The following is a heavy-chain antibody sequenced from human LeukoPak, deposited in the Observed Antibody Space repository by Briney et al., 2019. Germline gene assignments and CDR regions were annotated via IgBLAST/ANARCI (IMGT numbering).Heavy chain of an antibody. CDR1: GFTFSSYN. CDR2: ITRSSVSI. CDR3: ARYSDSYRDY. V-gene: IGHV3-21*01. J-gene: IGHJ4*02. Sequence: PGGPLRLPCAAPGFTFSSYNMNWVRQAPGKALEWVSSITRSSVSIFYADSVKGRFTISRDNPKNSLYLKMNSLRAEDTAVYYCARYSDSYRDYWGQGTLVTVSS. D-gene: IGHD1-26*01.